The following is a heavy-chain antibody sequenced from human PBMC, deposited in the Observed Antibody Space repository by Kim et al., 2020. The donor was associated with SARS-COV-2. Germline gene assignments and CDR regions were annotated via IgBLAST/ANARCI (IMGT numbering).Heavy chain of an antibody. CDR3: ARGQPLDY. CDR2: ISYSGNS. V-gene: IGHV4-31*03. J-gene: IGHJ4*02. Sequence: SETLSLTCSVSGGSIRSGGKFWTWIRQHPAKGLESIGYISYSGNSHYSPSLRSRVSISLQTSENQFSLELTSVTAAYTAVYYCARGQPLDYWGQGILVTVSS. CDR1: GGSIRSGGKF. D-gene: IGHD2-2*01.